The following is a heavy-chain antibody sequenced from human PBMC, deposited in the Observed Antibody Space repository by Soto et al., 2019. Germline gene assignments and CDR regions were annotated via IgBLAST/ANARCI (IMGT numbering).Heavy chain of an antibody. CDR2: IYHTGST. CDR3: ASTLKISKFDY. J-gene: IGHJ4*02. D-gene: IGHD3-3*01. V-gene: IGHV4-4*02. Sequence: QVQLQESGPGLVKPSGTLSLTCAVSGGSIRSNNWWTWFRQPPGKGLEWIGEIYHTGSTNYNTSLKSRVTISVDNSKNQFSLRLSSVTAADTAVYYCASTLKISKFDYWGQGTLDTVSS. CDR1: GGSIRSNNW.